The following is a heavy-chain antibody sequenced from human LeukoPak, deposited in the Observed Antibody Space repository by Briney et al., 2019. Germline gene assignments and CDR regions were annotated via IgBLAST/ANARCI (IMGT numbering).Heavy chain of an antibody. Sequence: KLSEPLSLTCAVSGGSISSGGYSGTWIRQPPGKGREWIGYIYHSGSTYYNPSLKSRVTISVDRSKNQFSLKLSSVTAADTAVYYCARGGRLSGYVIEIFDYWGQGTLVTVSS. D-gene: IGHD5-12*01. CDR2: IYHSGST. V-gene: IGHV4-30-2*01. CDR1: GGSISSGGYS. J-gene: IGHJ4*02. CDR3: ARGGRLSGYVIEIFDY.